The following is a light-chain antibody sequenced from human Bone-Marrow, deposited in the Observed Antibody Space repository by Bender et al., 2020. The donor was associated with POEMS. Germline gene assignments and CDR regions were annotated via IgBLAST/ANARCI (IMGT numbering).Light chain of an antibody. V-gene: IGLV1-44*01. CDR1: SSNIGTNP. CDR3: AAWEDSLNGWV. Sequence: QSVLTQPPSASGTPGQRVTISCSGSSSNIGTNPVNWYQQLPGKAPKLMIYDVSDRPTGVSTRFSGSKSGNTASLTISGLQSEDEADYYCAAWEDSLNGWVFGGGTKLTVL. J-gene: IGLJ3*02. CDR2: DVS.